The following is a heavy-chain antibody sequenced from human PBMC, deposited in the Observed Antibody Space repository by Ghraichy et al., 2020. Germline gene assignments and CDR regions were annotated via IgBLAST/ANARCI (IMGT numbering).Heavy chain of an antibody. V-gene: IGHV3-33*01. D-gene: IGHD4-17*01. J-gene: IGHJ6*02. CDR2: IWYDGSNK. Sequence: GGSLRLSCAASGFTFSSYGMHWVRQAPGKGLEWVAVIWYDGSNKYYADSVKGRFTISRDNSKNTLYLQMNSLRAEDTAVYYCARGGLVGEGYYYYGMDVWGQGTTVTVSS. CDR3: ARGGLVGEGYYYYGMDV. CDR1: GFTFSSYG.